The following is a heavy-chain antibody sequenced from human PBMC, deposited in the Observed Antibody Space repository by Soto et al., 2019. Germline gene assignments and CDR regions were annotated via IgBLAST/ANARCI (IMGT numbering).Heavy chain of an antibody. Sequence: SVTLSLTCTVAGGSLYNGVYFWSRLSTSPGKGLEWIGHIHNSGSPYNNPSLKSRVTISADTSMNQFSLQLNSVTPEDTAVYYCARAAYSGSYQGYFDYWGQGTLVTVSS. V-gene: IGHV4-30-4*01. CDR1: GGSLYNGVYF. CDR2: IHNSGSP. J-gene: IGHJ4*02. CDR3: ARAAYSGSYQGYFDY. D-gene: IGHD1-26*01.